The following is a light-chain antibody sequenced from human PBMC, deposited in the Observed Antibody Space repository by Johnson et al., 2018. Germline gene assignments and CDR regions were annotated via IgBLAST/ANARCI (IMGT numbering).Light chain of an antibody. J-gene: IGLJ1*01. CDR3: GTWDSSLSAGNV. CDR2: ENN. V-gene: IGLV1-51*02. CDR1: SSNIGNNY. Sequence: QSVLTQPPSVSAAPGQKVTISCSGSSSNIGNNYVSWYQQLPGTAPKLLIYENNKPPSGLPDRFSGSKSGPSATLGITGLQTGDEADYYCGTWDSSLSAGNVFGTGTKVTVL.